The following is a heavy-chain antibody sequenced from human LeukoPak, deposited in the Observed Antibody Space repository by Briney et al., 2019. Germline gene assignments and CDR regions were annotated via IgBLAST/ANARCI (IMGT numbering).Heavy chain of an antibody. Sequence: GASVKVSCKASGYTFTSYAMHWVRQAPGQRLEWMGWINAGNGNTKYSQKFQGRVTITRDTSASTAYMELSSLRSDDTAVYYCARDLSQNWIQLWSYYDTAFDYWGQGTLVTVSS. CDR2: INAGNGNT. J-gene: IGHJ4*02. D-gene: IGHD5-18*01. CDR3: ARDLSQNWIQLWSYYDTAFDY. CDR1: GYTFTSYA. V-gene: IGHV1-3*01.